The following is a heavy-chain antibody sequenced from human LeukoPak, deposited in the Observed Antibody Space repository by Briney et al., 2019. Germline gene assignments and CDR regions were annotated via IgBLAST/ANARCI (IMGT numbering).Heavy chain of an antibody. CDR1: GFIFITYE. D-gene: IGHD2-2*02. J-gene: IGHJ3*02. Sequence: GGSLRLSCASSGFIFITYEMNGVRPAPGKGGEWVSYISNSDNTIYYEDSVKGRFTISRDNAKSYLYLQMSSLRPEDTAVYYCVNETYTNGDAFDIWGQGTMVTVSS. CDR3: VNETYTNGDAFDI. V-gene: IGHV3-48*03. CDR2: ISNSDNTI.